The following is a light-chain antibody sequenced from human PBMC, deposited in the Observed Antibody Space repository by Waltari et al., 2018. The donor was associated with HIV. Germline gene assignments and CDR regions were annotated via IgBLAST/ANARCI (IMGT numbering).Light chain of an antibody. CDR2: GNT. J-gene: IGLJ2*01. Sequence: QSVLTQPPSASGTPGQRVTISCSGRNSNIGSNTVNWYQQLPGTAPKLLIYGNTPRPSRVPDRFSGSKSGTSASLAISGLQSEDEADYSCAAWDDSLNGEVVFGGGTKLPVL. CDR3: AAWDDSLNGEVV. V-gene: IGLV1-44*01. CDR1: NSNIGSNT.